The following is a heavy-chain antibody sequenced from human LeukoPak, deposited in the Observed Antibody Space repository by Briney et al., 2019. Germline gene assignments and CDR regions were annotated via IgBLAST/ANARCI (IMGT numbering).Heavy chain of an antibody. CDR1: GGSFSGYY. J-gene: IGHJ6*02. CDR2: INHSGST. Sequence: SETLSLTCAVYGGSFSGYYWSWIRQPPGKGLEWIGEINHSGSTNYNPSLKSRVTISVDTSKNQFSLKLSSVTAADTAVYYCARRRHYDFWSGYYYYYYGMDVWGQGTTVTVSS. CDR3: ARRRHYDFWSGYYYYYYGMDV. D-gene: IGHD3-3*01. V-gene: IGHV4-34*01.